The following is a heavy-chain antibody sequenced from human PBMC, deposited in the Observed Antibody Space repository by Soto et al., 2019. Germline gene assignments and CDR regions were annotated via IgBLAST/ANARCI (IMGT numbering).Heavy chain of an antibody. V-gene: IGHV4-34*01. J-gene: IGHJ5*02. CDR2: INHSGST. Sequence: SSETLSLTCAVYGGSFIGYYWSWIRQPPGKGLEWIGEINHSGSTNYNPSLKSRVTISVDTSKNQFSLKLSSVTAADTALYYCARGGYCSGDSCPWGFDPWGQGTLVTVSS. CDR1: GGSFIGYY. D-gene: IGHD2-15*01. CDR3: ARGGYCSGDSCPWGFDP.